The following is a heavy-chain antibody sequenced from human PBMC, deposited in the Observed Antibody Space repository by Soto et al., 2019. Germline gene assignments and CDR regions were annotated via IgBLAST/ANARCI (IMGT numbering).Heavy chain of an antibody. D-gene: IGHD2-2*01. Sequence: GGSLRLSCAASGFTFSSYAMSWVRQAPGKGLEWVSAISGSGGSTYYADSVKGRFTISRDNSKNTLYLQMNSLRAEDTAVYYCAKDGVVVPAAIQVGYFDLWGRGTLVTVSS. CDR1: GFTFSSYA. CDR2: ISGSGGST. CDR3: AKDGVVVPAAIQVGYFDL. J-gene: IGHJ2*01. V-gene: IGHV3-23*01.